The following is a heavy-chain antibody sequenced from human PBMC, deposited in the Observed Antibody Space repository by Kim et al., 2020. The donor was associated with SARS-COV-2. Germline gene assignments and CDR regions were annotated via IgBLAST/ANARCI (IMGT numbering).Heavy chain of an antibody. CDR3: ARHLRNWYFDL. Sequence: YYNPSPRGRVTISVATSKKQFSLRLSSVTAADAAVYYCARHLRNWYFDLWGRGTLVTVSS. J-gene: IGHJ2*01. V-gene: IGHV4-39*01.